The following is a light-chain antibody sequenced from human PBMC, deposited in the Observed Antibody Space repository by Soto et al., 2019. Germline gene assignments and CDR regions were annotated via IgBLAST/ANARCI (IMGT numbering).Light chain of an antibody. CDR3: QQDGNSPWT. J-gene: IGKJ1*01. CDR1: QRFGSSN. CDR2: STS. V-gene: IGKV3-20*01. Sequence: EIVLTQSPGTLSLSPGERGTLSCRASQRFGSSNLAWYQQKPGQAPRLLIYSTSSRATGIPDRFSGSGSGTDFTLTISRLEPEDFAVYYCQQDGNSPWTFGQGTKVDIK.